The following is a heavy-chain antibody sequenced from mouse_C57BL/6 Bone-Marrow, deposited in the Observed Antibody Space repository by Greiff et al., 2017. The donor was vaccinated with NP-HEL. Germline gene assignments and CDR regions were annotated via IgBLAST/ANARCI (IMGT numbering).Heavy chain of an antibody. Sequence: EVKLVESGGGLVKPGGSLKLSCAASGFTFSSYAMSWVRQTPEKRLEWVATISDGGSYTYYPDNVKGRFTISRDNAKNNLYLQMSHLKSEDTAMYYCASLYYGSSYYYAMDYWGQGTSVTVSS. V-gene: IGHV5-4*03. J-gene: IGHJ4*01. CDR2: ISDGGSYT. D-gene: IGHD1-1*01. CDR3: ASLYYGSSYYYAMDY. CDR1: GFTFSSYA.